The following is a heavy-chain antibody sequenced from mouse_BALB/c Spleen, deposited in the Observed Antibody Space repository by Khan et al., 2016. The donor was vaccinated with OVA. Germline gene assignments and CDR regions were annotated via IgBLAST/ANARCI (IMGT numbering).Heavy chain of an antibody. CDR1: GYSITTDYA. Sequence: EVQLQESGPGLVKPSQSLSLTCTVTGYSITTDYAWNWIRQFPGSKLEWMGHISYSGNTTYNPSLKSRISITRDTSKNQFFLQLKSVTTEDTARYXCARIYGGDFDYWGQGTTLTVSS. CDR3: ARIYGGDFDY. V-gene: IGHV3-2*02. J-gene: IGHJ2*01. D-gene: IGHD1-1*01. CDR2: ISYSGNT.